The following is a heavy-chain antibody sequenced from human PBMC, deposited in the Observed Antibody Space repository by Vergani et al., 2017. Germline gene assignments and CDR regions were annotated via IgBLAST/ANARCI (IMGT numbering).Heavy chain of an antibody. V-gene: IGHV4-34*01. J-gene: IGHJ4*02. CDR2: INHCGST. Sequence: QVQLQQWGAGLLKPSETLSLTCAVYGGSFSGYYWSWIRQPPGKGLEWIGEINHCGSTNYNPSLKSRVTISVDTSKNQFSLKLSSVTAADTAVYYCARGVPYYGSGSYYFDYWGQGTLVTVSS. CDR1: GGSFSGYY. D-gene: IGHD3-10*01. CDR3: ARGVPYYGSGSYYFDY.